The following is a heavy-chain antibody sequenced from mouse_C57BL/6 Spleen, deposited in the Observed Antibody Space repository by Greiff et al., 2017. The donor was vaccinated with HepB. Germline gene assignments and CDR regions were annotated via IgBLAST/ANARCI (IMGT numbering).Heavy chain of an antibody. J-gene: IGHJ2*01. CDR2: INPSSGYT. CDR1: GYTFTSYT. CDR3: AKVIYYYGSSYFDY. V-gene: IGHV1-4*01. Sequence: VQLQQSGAELARPGASVKMSCKASGYTFTSYTMHWVKQRPGQGLEWIGYINPSSGYTKYNQKFKDKATLTADKSSSTAYMQLSSLTSEDSAVYYFAKVIYYYGSSYFDYWGQGTTLTVAS. D-gene: IGHD1-1*01.